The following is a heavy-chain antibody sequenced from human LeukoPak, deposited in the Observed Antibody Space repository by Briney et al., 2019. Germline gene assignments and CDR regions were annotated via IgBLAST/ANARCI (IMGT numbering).Heavy chain of an antibody. V-gene: IGHV3-33*01. D-gene: IGHD1-1*01. J-gene: IGHJ4*02. Sequence: PGRSLRLSCAASAFTFTTYGMHWVRQAPGKGLGWVAVIYYDGSNIYYADYVKGRFTISRDIPNNTLYLQMDSLRAEDTAIYYCARDWKTNSFDYWGQGTLVTVSS. CDR1: AFTFTTYG. CDR3: ARDWKTNSFDY. CDR2: IYYDGSNI.